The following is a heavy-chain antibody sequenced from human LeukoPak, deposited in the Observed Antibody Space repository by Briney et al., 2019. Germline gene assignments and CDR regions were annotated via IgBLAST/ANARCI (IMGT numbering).Heavy chain of an antibody. V-gene: IGHV3-23*01. Sequence: PGGSLRLSCAASGFTFSDYYMSWIRQAPGKGLEWVSAISGSGDSTYYGDSVKGRFTMSRDNSKNTLYLQMNSLRVDDTAVYYCAKGRSYGDYAKFDYWGQGTLVTVSS. D-gene: IGHD4-17*01. CDR3: AKGRSYGDYAKFDY. CDR1: GFTFSDYY. CDR2: ISGSGDST. J-gene: IGHJ4*02.